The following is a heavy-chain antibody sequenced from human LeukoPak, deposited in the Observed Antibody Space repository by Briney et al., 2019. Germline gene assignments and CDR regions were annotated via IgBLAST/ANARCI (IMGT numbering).Heavy chain of an antibody. CDR3: ARDWGSSSSDY. Sequence: GGSLRLSCAASGFTFSSYAMHWVRQAPGKGLEWVAVISYDGSNKYYADSVKGRFTISRDNSKNTLYLQMNSLRAEDTAVYYCARDWGSSSSDYWGQGPLVTVSS. CDR2: ISYDGSNK. D-gene: IGHD6-6*01. CDR1: GFTFSSYA. J-gene: IGHJ4*02. V-gene: IGHV3-30-3*01.